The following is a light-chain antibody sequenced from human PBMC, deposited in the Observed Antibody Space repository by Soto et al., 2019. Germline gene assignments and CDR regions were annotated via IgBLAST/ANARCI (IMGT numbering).Light chain of an antibody. V-gene: IGLV2-14*01. J-gene: IGLJ1*01. CDR1: SSDVGGYNS. CDR2: DVS. Sequence: QSVLTQPASVSGSPGLSIAISCTGTSSDVGGYNSVSWYQQHPGKALKLMIYDVSNRPSGVSNRFSGSKSGNTASLTISGLQAEDEGDYYCSSYTTGGSYVFGTGTKLTVL. CDR3: SSYTTGGSYV.